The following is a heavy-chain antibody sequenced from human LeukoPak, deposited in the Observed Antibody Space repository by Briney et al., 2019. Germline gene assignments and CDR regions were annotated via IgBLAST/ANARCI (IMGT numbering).Heavy chain of an antibody. V-gene: IGHV3-7*04. Sequence: GGSLRLSCAASGFTFSSYGMHWVRQAPGKGLEGVANIRKDGSEKNYVDSVKGRFTISRDNAKNSLYLQMNSLRADDTALYYCARHWEGVESDAFDIWGQGTMVTVSS. CDR3: ARHWEGVESDAFDI. D-gene: IGHD1-26*01. J-gene: IGHJ3*02. CDR1: GFTFSSYG. CDR2: IRKDGSEK.